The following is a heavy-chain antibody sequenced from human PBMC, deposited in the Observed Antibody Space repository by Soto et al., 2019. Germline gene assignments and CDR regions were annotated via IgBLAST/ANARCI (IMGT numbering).Heavy chain of an antibody. CDR1: GFTFSSYG. V-gene: IGHV3-30*18. J-gene: IGHJ6*02. D-gene: IGHD4-17*01. CDR2: ISYDGSNK. Sequence: GALRLSCAASGFTFSSYGMHWVRQAPGKGLEWVAVISYDGSNKYYADSVKGRFTISRDNSKNTLYLQMNSLRAEDTAVYYCAKDLVRMTTVTTSNYYYYYGMDVWGQGTTVTVSS. CDR3: AKDLVRMTTVTTSNYYYYYGMDV.